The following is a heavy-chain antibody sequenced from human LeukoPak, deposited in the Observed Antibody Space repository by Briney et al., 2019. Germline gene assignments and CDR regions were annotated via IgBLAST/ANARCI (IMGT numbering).Heavy chain of an antibody. CDR1: GFTFSSYA. J-gene: IGHJ4*02. CDR2: ISSSSSYI. D-gene: IGHD3-22*01. CDR3: ARDHESVFYGYHSH. V-gene: IGHV3-21*01. Sequence: PGGSLRLSCAASGFTFSSYAMNWVRQAPGKGLEWVSSISSSSSYIYYADSVKGRFTISRDNAKNSLYLQMNSLRAEDTAVYYCARDHESVFYGYHSHWGQGTLVTVSS.